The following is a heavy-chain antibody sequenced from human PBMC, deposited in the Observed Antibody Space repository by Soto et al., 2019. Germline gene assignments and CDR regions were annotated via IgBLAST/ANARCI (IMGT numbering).Heavy chain of an antibody. CDR1: GFTFSSYA. CDR2: ISGSGGST. D-gene: IGHD2-2*01. J-gene: IGHJ4*02. Sequence: EVQLLESGGGLVQPGGSLRLSCAASGFTFSSYAMSWVRQAPGKGLEWVSAISGSGGSTYYADSVKGRFTISRDNYKNTLYLQMNSLRAEDTAVYYCAKDSNIVVVPAALPFRFDYWGQGTLVTVSS. V-gene: IGHV3-23*01. CDR3: AKDSNIVVVPAALPFRFDY.